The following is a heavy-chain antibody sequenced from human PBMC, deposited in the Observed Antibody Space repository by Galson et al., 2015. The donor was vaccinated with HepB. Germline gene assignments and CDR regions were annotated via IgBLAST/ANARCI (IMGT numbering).Heavy chain of an antibody. Sequence: SVKVSCKASGYTFSSCGVNWVRQAPGQGLEWMGWINTDTGNPTYAQGFTGRFVFSLDTSVSTAYLQISSLKAEDTAVYYCARRNGNYWFDPWGQGTLVTVSS. D-gene: IGHD5-24*01. CDR1: GYTFSSCG. V-gene: IGHV7-4-1*02. CDR2: INTDTGNP. CDR3: ARRNGNYWFDP. J-gene: IGHJ5*02.